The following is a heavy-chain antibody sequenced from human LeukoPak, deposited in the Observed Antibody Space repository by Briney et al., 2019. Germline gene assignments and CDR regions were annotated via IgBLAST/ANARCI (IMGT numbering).Heavy chain of an antibody. V-gene: IGHV3-48*01. J-gene: IGHJ3*02. CDR2: ISSSSSTI. CDR1: GFTFSSYW. Sequence: GGSLRLSCAASGFTFSSYWMSWVRQAPGKGLEWVSYISSSSSTIYYADSVKGRFTISRDNAKNSLYLQMNSLRAEDTAVYYCAQTLIAAADPDAFDIWGQGTMVTVSS. CDR3: AQTLIAAADPDAFDI. D-gene: IGHD6-13*01.